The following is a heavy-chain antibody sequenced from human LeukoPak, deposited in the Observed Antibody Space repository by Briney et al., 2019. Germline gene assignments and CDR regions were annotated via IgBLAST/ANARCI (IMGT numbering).Heavy chain of an antibody. V-gene: IGHV3-30*18. J-gene: IGHJ3*02. CDR3: VKYRYYPRGDDAFDI. Sequence: PGRSLKLSCAASGFTFSSYVMHWVRQAPGKGLEWVAVIYADSVKGRFTISRDNSKNTLYLQMNSLRADDTAVYYCVKYRYYPRGDDAFDIWGQGTLVTVSS. D-gene: IGHD1-26*01. CDR2: I. CDR1: GFTFSSYV.